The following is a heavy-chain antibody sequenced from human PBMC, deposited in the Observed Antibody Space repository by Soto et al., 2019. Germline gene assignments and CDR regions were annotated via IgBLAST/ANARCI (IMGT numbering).Heavy chain of an antibody. J-gene: IGHJ4*02. D-gene: IGHD4-4*01. CDR1: GYTFTSYA. Sequence: QVQLVQSGAEVKKPGASVKVSCKASGYTFTSYAMHWVRQAPGQSLEWMGWINAGNGNTKYSQKFQGRVTITRDTSASTAYMELSSLRSEDTAVYYCARLEVTTAGDYWGQGTLVTVSS. CDR3: ARLEVTTAGDY. CDR2: INAGNGNT. V-gene: IGHV1-3*01.